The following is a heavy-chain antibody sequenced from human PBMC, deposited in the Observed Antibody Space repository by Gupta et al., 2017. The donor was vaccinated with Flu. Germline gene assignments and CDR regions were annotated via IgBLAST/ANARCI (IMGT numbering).Heavy chain of an antibody. CDR2: ITPNSGDT. Sequence: IHWVRQAPGQGLEWMGRITPNSGDTKYAQRFQGRVTMTRDTSISTVYMELNRLRSDDTAVYYCARVQGCSSPTCYTGGADYWGQGTLVTVSS. D-gene: IGHD2-2*02. V-gene: IGHV1-2*06. CDR3: ARVQGCSSPTCYTGGADY. J-gene: IGHJ4*02.